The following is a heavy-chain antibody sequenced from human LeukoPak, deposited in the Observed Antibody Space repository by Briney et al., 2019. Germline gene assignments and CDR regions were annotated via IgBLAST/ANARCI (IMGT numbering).Heavy chain of an antibody. CDR3: AKEWLWFGESGIDY. V-gene: IGHV3-23*01. D-gene: IGHD3-10*01. CDR2: ISGSGGST. J-gene: IGHJ4*02. Sequence: GGSLRLPCAASGFTFSSYAMSWVRQAPGKGLEWVSAISGSGGSTYYADSVKGRFTISRDNSKNTLYLQMNSLRAEDTAVYYCAKEWLWFGESGIDYWGQGTLVTVSS. CDR1: GFTFSSYA.